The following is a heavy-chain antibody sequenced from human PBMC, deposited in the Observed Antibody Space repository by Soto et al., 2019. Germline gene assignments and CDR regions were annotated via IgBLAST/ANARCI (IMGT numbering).Heavy chain of an antibody. Sequence: PGGSLRLSCAASGFTFSSYAMSWVRQAPGKGLEWVSAISGSGGSTYYADSVKGRFTISRDNSKNTLYLQMNSLRAEDTAVYYCAKSGMYYDFWSGSYWGQGXLVTVYS. J-gene: IGHJ4*02. D-gene: IGHD3-3*01. CDR3: AKSGMYYDFWSGSY. CDR1: GFTFSSYA. CDR2: ISGSGGST. V-gene: IGHV3-23*01.